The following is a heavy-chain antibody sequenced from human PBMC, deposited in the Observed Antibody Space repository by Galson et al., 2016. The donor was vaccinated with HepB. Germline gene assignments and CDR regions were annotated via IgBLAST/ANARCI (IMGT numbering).Heavy chain of an antibody. CDR1: GGSIRSGSDY. D-gene: IGHD3-16*01. Sequence: TLSLTCTVSGGSIRSGSDYWNWIRQHPGKGLEWIGSIYYSSSYYNPSLKSRVTVSLDTAKNQFSLKLGSVTAADTAVYYCARGKGGGNFDHWGQGTLVAVSS. J-gene: IGHJ4*02. CDR2: IYYSSS. CDR3: ARGKGGGNFDH. V-gene: IGHV4-31*03.